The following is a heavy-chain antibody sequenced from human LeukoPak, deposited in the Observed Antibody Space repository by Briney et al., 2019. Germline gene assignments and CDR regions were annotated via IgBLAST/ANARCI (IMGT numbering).Heavy chain of an antibody. CDR2: VSSSSTYT. Sequence: GGSLRLSCAASGFTFSDYYMSWIRQAPGKGLEWVSYVSSSSTYTNYADSVKGRFTISRDNAKNSLYLQMNSLRAEDTAVYYCAREASSGYRPFDIWGQGTMVTVSS. CDR1: GFTFSDYY. D-gene: IGHD3-22*01. CDR3: AREASSGYRPFDI. V-gene: IGHV3-11*06. J-gene: IGHJ3*02.